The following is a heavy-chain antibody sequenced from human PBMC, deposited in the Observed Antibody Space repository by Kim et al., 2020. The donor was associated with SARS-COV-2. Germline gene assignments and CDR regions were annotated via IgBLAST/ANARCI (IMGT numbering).Heavy chain of an antibody. D-gene: IGHD3-10*01. J-gene: IGHJ5*02. CDR3: ARSVGFGELFWFDP. V-gene: IGHV5-51*01. Sequence: PSFQGQVTSSADKSISTAYLQWSSLKASDTAMYYCARSVGFGELFWFDPWGQGTLVTVSS.